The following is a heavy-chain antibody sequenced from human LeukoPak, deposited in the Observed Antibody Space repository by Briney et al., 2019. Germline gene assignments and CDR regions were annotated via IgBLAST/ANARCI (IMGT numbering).Heavy chain of an antibody. D-gene: IGHD2-15*01. CDR2: IKSKTDGGTT. CDR1: GFTFSNAW. J-gene: IGHJ4*02. Sequence: GSLRLSCAASGFTFSNAWMSWVRPAPGKGLEWVGRIKSKTDGGTTDYAAPVKGRFTISRDDSKNTLYLQMNSLKTEDTAVYYCTTVLEVVVGIDYWGQGTLVTVSS. CDR3: TTVLEVVVGIDY. V-gene: IGHV3-15*01.